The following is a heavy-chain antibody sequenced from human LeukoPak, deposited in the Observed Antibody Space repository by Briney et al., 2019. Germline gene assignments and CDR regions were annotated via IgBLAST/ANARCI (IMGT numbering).Heavy chain of an antibody. J-gene: IGHJ6*02. V-gene: IGHV3-23*01. CDR1: GLTFNNYA. CDR3: ATSWGPDTIAFRWGRDGMDV. Sequence: GGSLRLSCAVSGLTFNNYAMSWVRQAPGKGLEWVSAISKSGDHTYYAASAKGRFTIYRDNSKNTQYLQMNSLRAEDTAVYYCATSWGPDTIAFRWGRDGMDVWGQGTTVIVS. D-gene: IGHD3-16*01. CDR2: ISKSGDHT.